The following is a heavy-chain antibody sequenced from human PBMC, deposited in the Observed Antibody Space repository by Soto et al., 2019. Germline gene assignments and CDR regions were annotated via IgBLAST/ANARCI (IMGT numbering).Heavy chain of an antibody. CDR3: ARDGTLYDSSGYYYLY. CDR1: GGTFSRYA. Sequence: QVQLVQSGAEVKKPGSSVKVSCKASGGTFSRYAINWVRQAPGQGLEWMGGIIPMFGTANYAQKFQGRVTITADESTNTGYMELRSLISEDMAEYYWARDGTLYDSSGYYYLYWGQGTLVTVSS. CDR2: IIPMFGTA. J-gene: IGHJ4*02. D-gene: IGHD3-22*01. V-gene: IGHV1-69*01.